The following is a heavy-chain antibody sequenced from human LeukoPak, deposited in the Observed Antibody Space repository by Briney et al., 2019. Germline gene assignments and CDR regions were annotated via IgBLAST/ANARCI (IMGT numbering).Heavy chain of an antibody. V-gene: IGHV4-59*01. Sequence: SETLSLTCTVSGGSISSYYWSWIRQPPGKGLEWIGYMYYSGSTNYNPSTNYNPSLKSRVTISVDTSKNQFSLKLSSVTAADAAVYYCARDVGATPGYFDYWGQGTLVTVSS. J-gene: IGHJ4*02. D-gene: IGHD1-26*01. CDR1: GGSISSYY. CDR2: MYYSGST. CDR3: ARDVGATPGYFDY.